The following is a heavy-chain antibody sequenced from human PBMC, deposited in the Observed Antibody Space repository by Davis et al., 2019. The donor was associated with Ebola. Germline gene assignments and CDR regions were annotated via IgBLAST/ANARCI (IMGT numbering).Heavy chain of an antibody. J-gene: IGHJ6*03. D-gene: IGHD2-2*01. V-gene: IGHV3-7*01. CDR2: IKQDGSEK. Sequence: GESLKISCAASGFTFSSYWMSWVRQAPGKGLEWVANIKQDGSEKYYVDSVKGRFTISRDNAKNSLYLQMNSLRAEDTAVYYCARDFYQALYYMDVWGKGTTVTVSS. CDR3: ARDFYQALYYMDV. CDR1: GFTFSSYW.